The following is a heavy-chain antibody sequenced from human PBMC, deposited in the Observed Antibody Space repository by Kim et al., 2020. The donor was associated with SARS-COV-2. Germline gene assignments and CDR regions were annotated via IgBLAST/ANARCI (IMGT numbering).Heavy chain of an antibody. V-gene: IGHV3-64*05. CDR3: VTRNYYNSGSYYEGAPFDF. D-gene: IGHD3-10*01. CDR1: GFTFSNYA. CDR2: ISSDGGST. Sequence: GGSLRLSCSASGFTFSNYAMHWVRQAQGKGLEYVSAISSDGGSTYYADSVKGRFTISRDNSKNMLYVQMSSLRVEDTAIYYCVTRNYYNSGSYYEGAPFDFWGQGTLVTVSS. J-gene: IGHJ4*02.